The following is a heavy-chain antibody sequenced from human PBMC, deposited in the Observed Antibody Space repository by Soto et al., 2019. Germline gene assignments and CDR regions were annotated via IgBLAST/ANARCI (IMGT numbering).Heavy chain of an antibody. D-gene: IGHD4-17*01. CDR2: ISAYNGNT. V-gene: IGHV1-18*01. J-gene: IGHJ6*02. Sequence: ASVKVSCKASGYTFTSYGISWVRQAPGQGLEWMGWISAYNGNTNYAQKLQGRVTMTTDTSTSTAYMELRSLRSDDTAVYYCAYGGNSGYYYYGMDVWCQGTTVTVSS. CDR1: GYTFTSYG. CDR3: AYGGNSGYYYYGMDV.